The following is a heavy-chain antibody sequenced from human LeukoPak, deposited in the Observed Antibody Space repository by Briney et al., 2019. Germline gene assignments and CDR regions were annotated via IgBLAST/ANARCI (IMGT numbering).Heavy chain of an antibody. CDR2: IYHSGST. CDR1: GCLNSRGGYL. J-gene: IGHJ4*02. Sequence: PSEALSLTCPCPGCLNSRGGYLRGLIRQPPGKGLGGIGYIYHSGSTYYNPSLKSRVTISVDKSKNQFSLKLSSVTAADTAVYYCARDHVGAAGTLSYWGQGTLVTVSS. D-gene: IGHD6-13*01. CDR3: ARDHVGAAGTLSY. V-gene: IGHV4-30-2*01.